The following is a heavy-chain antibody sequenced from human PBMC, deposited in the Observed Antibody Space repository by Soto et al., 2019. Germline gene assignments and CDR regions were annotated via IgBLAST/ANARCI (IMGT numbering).Heavy chain of an antibody. CDR3: ERDGSSTSCYAYP. CDR2: IIPILGIA. D-gene: IGHD2-2*01. J-gene: IGHJ5*02. CDR1: GGTFSSYT. Sequence: QVQLVQSGAEVKKPGSSVKVSCKASGGTFSSYTISWVRQAPGQGLEWMGRIIPILGIANYAQKFQGRVTITADKSTSTAYMELSSLRSEDTAVYYWERDGSSTSCYAYPWGQGTLVTVSS. V-gene: IGHV1-69*08.